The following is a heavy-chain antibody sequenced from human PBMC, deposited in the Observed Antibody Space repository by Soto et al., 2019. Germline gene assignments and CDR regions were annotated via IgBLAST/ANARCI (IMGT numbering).Heavy chain of an antibody. V-gene: IGHV4-30-4*01. CDR1: GDSINTDYY. J-gene: IGHJ5*02. Sequence: SETLSLTCAVYGDSINTDYYWSFSRQPPGKGLEWIGHIYYTGGTFYSPSLKSRLVLSVDTSKNQFSLRLSSVTPADLAVYYCARAVAPYFGTWFHPWGQGILVTVS. D-gene: IGHD3-10*01. CDR2: IYYTGGT. CDR3: ARAVAPYFGTWFHP.